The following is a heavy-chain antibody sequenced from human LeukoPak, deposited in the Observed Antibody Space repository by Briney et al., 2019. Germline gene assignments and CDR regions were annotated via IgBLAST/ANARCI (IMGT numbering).Heavy chain of an antibody. D-gene: IGHD6-13*01. CDR2: ISSSSSYI. CDR1: GFTFSSYS. V-gene: IGHV3-21*01. J-gene: IGHJ5*02. Sequence: GGSLRLSCTASGFTFSSYSMNWVRQASGKGLEWVSSISSSSSYIYYADSAKGRFTISRDNARSSLYLQMNSLRAEDTAVYYCVYSSSWYPSDWFDPWGQGTLVTVSS. CDR3: VYSSSWYPSDWFDP.